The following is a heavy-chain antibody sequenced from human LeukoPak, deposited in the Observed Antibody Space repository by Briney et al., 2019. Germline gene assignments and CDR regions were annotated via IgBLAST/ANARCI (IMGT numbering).Heavy chain of an antibody. CDR1: GFTFYDYT. D-gene: IGHD4-17*01. Sequence: GGSLRLSCAASGFTFYDYTMSWVRQAPGKGLEWVSGRNGGSTGYVDSVKGRFTISRDNAKNSLYLQMNSLRAEDTAVYYCARDLGTTVTMKGMDVWGKGTTVTVSS. V-gene: IGHV3-20*04. CDR2: RNGGST. J-gene: IGHJ6*04. CDR3: ARDLGTTVTMKGMDV.